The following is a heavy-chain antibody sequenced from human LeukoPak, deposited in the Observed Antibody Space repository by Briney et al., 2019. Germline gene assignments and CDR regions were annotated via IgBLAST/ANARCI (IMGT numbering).Heavy chain of an antibody. CDR1: GFTFSNSA. J-gene: IGHJ3*02. CDR3: VAGLGAFDI. D-gene: IGHD6-19*01. V-gene: IGHV3-23*01. CDR2: INSSGGST. Sequence: GGSLRLSCAASGFTFSNSAMSWVRQAPGKGLEWVSTINSSGGSTYFADSVKGRFTIFRDNSKNTLYLQMNSLRAEDTAVYHTVAGLGAFDIWGQGTMVTVSS.